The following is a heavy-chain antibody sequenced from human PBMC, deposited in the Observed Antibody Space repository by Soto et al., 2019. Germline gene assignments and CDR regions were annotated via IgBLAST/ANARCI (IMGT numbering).Heavy chain of an antibody. CDR2: IIPIFGTA. V-gene: IGHV1-69*06. CDR1: GGTFSSYA. D-gene: IGHD5-12*01. CDR3: ARARTLVEGATDYYYGMDV. J-gene: IGHJ6*02. Sequence: QVQLVQSGAEVKKPGSSVKVSCKASGGTFSSYAINWVRQAPGQGLEWMGGIIPIFGTANYAQKFQGRVTITADKSTSTAYMELSSLRSEDTAVYYCARARTLVEGATDYYYGMDVWGQGTTVTVSS.